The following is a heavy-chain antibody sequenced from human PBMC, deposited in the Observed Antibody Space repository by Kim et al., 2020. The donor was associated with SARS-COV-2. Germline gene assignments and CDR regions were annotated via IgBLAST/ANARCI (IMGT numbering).Heavy chain of an antibody. Sequence: ASVKVSCKASGYTFTSYGISWVRQAPGQGLEWMGWISAYNGNTNYAQKLQGRVTMTTDTSTSTAYMELRSLRSDDTAVYYCARDLMDRVGRAMIQLYYYYGMDVWGQGTTVTVSS. CDR3: ARDLMDRVGRAMIQLYYYYGMDV. J-gene: IGHJ6*02. CDR2: ISAYNGNT. D-gene: IGHD1-1*01. CDR1: GYTFTSYG. V-gene: IGHV1-18*01.